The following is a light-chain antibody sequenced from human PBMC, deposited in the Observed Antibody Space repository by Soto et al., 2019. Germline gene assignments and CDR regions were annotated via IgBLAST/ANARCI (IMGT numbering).Light chain of an antibody. CDR2: GSS. V-gene: IGKV3-15*01. Sequence: EILMTQSPATLSVSPGERATLSCRASQSVSSNLAWYKQKPGQAPRLLIYGSSTWATGIPARFSVSGSGTEFTLTISSRQSEDFAVYYCQRYNNWPRGTFGQGTKLEIK. CDR1: QSVSSN. J-gene: IGKJ2*01. CDR3: QRYNNWPRGT.